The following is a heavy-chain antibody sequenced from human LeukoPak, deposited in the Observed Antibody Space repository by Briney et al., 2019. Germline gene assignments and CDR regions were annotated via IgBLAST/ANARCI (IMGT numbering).Heavy chain of an antibody. V-gene: IGHV4-38-2*02. D-gene: IGHD4-17*01. CDR2: VYHSGST. CDR1: GYSISSGYY. Sequence: PSETLFLTCTVSGYSISSGYYWGWVRQPPGKGLEWIGTVYHSGSTYYNPSLRSRVTISVETSKNQFSLKVRSMTAADTAVYYCARVSPNTVTTLQYFDYWGQGTLVTVSS. J-gene: IGHJ4*02. CDR3: ARVSPNTVTTLQYFDY.